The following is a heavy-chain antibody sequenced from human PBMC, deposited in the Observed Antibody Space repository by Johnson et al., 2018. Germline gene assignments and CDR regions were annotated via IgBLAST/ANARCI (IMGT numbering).Heavy chain of an antibody. D-gene: IGHD4-17*01. CDR3: ARVRTTGYYYYMDV. CDR1: GGSISSYY. V-gene: IGHV4-59*01. CDR2: IYYSGST. J-gene: IGHJ6*03. Sequence: QVQLQESGPGLVKPSETLSLTCTVSGGSISSYYWSWIRQPPGKGLEWIGYIYYSGSTNYKPPLKSRVTISVDTSKNQFSLRLGSVTAADTAVYYCARVRTTGYYYYMDVWGKGTTVTVSS.